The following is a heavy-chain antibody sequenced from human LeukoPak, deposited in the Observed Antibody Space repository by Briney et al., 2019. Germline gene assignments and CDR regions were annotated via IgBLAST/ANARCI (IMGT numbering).Heavy chain of an antibody. V-gene: IGHV1-69*04. CDR1: GGTFSSYA. CDR3: ARVQLYYDSSGYYAAFDI. D-gene: IGHD3-22*01. CDR2: IIPILGIA. J-gene: IGHJ3*02. Sequence: SVKVSCKASGGTFSSYAISWVQQAPGQGLEWMGRIIPILGIANYAQKFQGRVTITADKSTSTAYMELSSLRSEDTAVYYCARVQLYYDSSGYYAAFDIWGQGTMVTVSS.